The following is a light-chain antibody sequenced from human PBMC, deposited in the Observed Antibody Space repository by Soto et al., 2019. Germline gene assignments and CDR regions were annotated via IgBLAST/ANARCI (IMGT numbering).Light chain of an antibody. J-gene: IGLJ1*01. CDR2: EVV. V-gene: IGLV2-8*01. CDR3: KSYAGSNTYV. CDR1: KSDIGVYDF. Sequence: SVLTQPPSASGSPGQSVTISCTGTKSDIGVYDFVSWYQHHPGKAPRLIIYEVVQRPSGVPDRFSGSKSGNTASLTVSGLQAADEADYFCKSYAGSNTYVFGSGTKGTV.